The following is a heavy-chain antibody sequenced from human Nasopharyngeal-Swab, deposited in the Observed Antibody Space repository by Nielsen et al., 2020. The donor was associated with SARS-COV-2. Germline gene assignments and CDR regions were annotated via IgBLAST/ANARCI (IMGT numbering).Heavy chain of an antibody. CDR1: GYTFTSYD. D-gene: IGHD5-24*01. CDR2: MNPNSGNT. CDR3: ARAPTNYYYYYMDV. Sequence: ASVKVSCKASGYTFTSYDINWVRQATGQGLEWMGWMNPNSGNTGYVQKFQGRVTMTRNTSISTAYMELSSLRSEDTAVYYCARAPTNYYYYYMDVWGKGTTVTVSS. J-gene: IGHJ6*03. V-gene: IGHV1-8*01.